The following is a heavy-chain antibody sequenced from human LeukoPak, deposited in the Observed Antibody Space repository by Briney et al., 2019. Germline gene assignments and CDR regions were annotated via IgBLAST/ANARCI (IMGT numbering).Heavy chain of an antibody. V-gene: IGHV3-30-3*01. CDR1: GFTFSSYS. D-gene: IGHD6-19*01. J-gene: IGHJ5*02. Sequence: GRSLRLSCAASGFTFSSYSMHWVRQAPGKGLDWVAVISYDGSSKYYADSVKDRFTISRDNSKNTLYLQMNSLRTEDTAMYYCARDHSSDWYAALPFDPWGQGTLVTVSS. CDR2: ISYDGSSK. CDR3: ARDHSSDWYAALPFDP.